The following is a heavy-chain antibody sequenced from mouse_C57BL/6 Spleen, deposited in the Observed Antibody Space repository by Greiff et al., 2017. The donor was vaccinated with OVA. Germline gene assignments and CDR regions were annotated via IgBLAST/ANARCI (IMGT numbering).Heavy chain of an antibody. J-gene: IGHJ2*01. CDR2: IDPNSGGT. V-gene: IGHV1-72*01. D-gene: IGHD2-4*01. CDR1: GYTFTSYW. CDR3: ASYDYDVRDYFDD. Sequence: QVQLQQPGAELVKPGASVKLSCKASGYTFTSYWMHWVKQRPGRGLEWIGRIDPNSGGTKYNEKFKSTATLTVDKPSSTAYMQLSSLTSEDSAVDYCASYDYDVRDYFDDWGQGTTLTVSS.